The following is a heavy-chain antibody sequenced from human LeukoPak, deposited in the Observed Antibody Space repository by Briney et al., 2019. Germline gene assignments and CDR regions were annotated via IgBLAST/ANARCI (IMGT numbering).Heavy chain of an antibody. J-gene: IGHJ4*02. V-gene: IGHV3-21*01. Sequence: GGSLRLSCAASGFTFSSYSMNWVRQAPGKGLEWVSSISSSSSYIYYADSVKGRFTISRDNAKNSLYLQMNSLRAEDTAVYYCARDYSSGYYDGGSGYWGQGTLVTVSS. CDR1: GFTFSSYS. CDR3: ARDYSSGYYDGGSGY. D-gene: IGHD3-22*01. CDR2: ISSSSSYI.